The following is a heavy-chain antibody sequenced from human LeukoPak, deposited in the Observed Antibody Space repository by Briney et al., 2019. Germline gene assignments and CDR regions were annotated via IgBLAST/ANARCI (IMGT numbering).Heavy chain of an antibody. CDR2: IGGSGGST. D-gene: IGHD3-10*01. CDR3: AKFTRTLVRGALVN. Sequence: GGSLRLSCAASGFTFSTYAMSWVRQAPGKGLEWVSAIGGSGGSTYYADSVKGRLTISRDDSKNTLYLQMNSLRAEDTAIYYCAKFTRTLVRGALVNWGQGTLVTVSS. V-gene: IGHV3-23*01. J-gene: IGHJ4*02. CDR1: GFTFSTYA.